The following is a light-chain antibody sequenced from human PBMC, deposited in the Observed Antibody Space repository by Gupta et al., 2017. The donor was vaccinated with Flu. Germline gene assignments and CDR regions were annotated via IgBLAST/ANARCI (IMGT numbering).Light chain of an antibody. CDR3: RQALQTPFT. CDR1: QSLLHSDGYNY. Sequence: DIVMTQSPLSLPVTPGEPASISCRSSQSLLHSDGYNYLDWFLQKPGQSPQLLIFLGSNRASGVPDRFSASGSGTDFTLKISRVEAEDVGVYYCRQALQTPFTFGGGTKVEIK. V-gene: IGKV2-28*01. J-gene: IGKJ4*01. CDR2: LGS.